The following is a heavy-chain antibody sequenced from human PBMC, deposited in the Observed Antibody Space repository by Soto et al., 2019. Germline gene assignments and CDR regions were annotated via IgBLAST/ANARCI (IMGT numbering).Heavy chain of an antibody. D-gene: IGHD2-15*01. CDR2: IYSGGST. J-gene: IGHJ4*02. CDR1: GFTVSSNY. V-gene: IGHV3-66*01. CDR3: ARDRCSGGSCYSDY. Sequence: EVQLVESGGGLVQPGGSLRHSCAASGFTVSSNYMSWVRQAPGKGLEWVSVIYSGGSTYYADSVKGRFTISRDNSKNTLYLQMNSLRAEDTAVYYCARDRCSGGSCYSDYWGQGTLVTVSS.